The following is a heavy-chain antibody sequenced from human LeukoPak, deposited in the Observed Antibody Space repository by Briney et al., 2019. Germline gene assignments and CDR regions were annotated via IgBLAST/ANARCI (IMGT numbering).Heavy chain of an antibody. D-gene: IGHD6-13*01. CDR2: VNHSGST. V-gene: IGHV4-34*01. CDR1: GGSFSGYY. CDR3: ARTGYSSSWSLDP. J-gene: IGHJ5*02. Sequence: SETLSLTCAVYGGSFSGYYWSWVRQPPGKGLEWIGEVNHSGSTNYNPSLKSRVTISVDTSKNQFSLKLSSVTAADTAVYYCARTGYSSSWSLDPWGQGTLVTVS.